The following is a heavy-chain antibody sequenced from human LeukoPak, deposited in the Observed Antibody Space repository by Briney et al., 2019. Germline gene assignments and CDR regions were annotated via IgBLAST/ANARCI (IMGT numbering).Heavy chain of an antibody. V-gene: IGHV3-66*01. Sequence: GGSLRLSCTASGFTARNNFTTWVRQAPGKRLEWVSIIYRDVTTYYADSVGGRFNISRDNSKNTLYLQMNSLSAEDTAVYYCAKDLSWFGGSLATFGYWGQGTLATVSS. D-gene: IGHD3-10*01. CDR2: IYRDVTT. CDR3: AKDLSWFGGSLATFGY. J-gene: IGHJ4*02. CDR1: GFTARNNF.